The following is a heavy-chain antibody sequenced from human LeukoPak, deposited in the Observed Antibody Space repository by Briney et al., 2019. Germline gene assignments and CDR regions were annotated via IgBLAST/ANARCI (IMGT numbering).Heavy chain of an antibody. D-gene: IGHD3-10*01. Sequence: GGSLRLSCAASGFTFSGYAMSWVRQAPGKGLEWVSSISGSDGRTNYADSVKGRFTISRDNSKNTLYLQINSLRAEDTAVYYCAKFQVYGSGSYPVDYWGQGTLVTVSS. CDR3: AKFQVYGSGSYPVDY. CDR2: ISGSDGRT. CDR1: GFTFSGYA. V-gene: IGHV3-23*01. J-gene: IGHJ4*02.